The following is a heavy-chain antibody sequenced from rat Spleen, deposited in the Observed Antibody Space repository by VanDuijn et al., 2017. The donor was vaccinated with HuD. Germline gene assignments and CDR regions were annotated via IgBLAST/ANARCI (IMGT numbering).Heavy chain of an antibody. Sequence: EVQLQESGPGLVKPSQSLSLTCSVTGYSITSSYRWNWIRKFPGNKLEWMGYINSAGSTNYNPSLKSRISITRDTSKNQFFLQVNSVTTEDTATYDCARGGNYYYVMDAWGQGASVTVSS. D-gene: IGHD1-10*01. J-gene: IGHJ4*01. CDR1: GYSITSSYR. CDR2: INSAGST. CDR3: ARGGNYYYVMDA. V-gene: IGHV3-3*01.